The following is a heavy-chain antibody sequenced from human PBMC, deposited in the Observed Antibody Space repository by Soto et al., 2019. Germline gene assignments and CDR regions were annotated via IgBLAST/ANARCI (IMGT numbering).Heavy chain of an antibody. D-gene: IGHD5-12*01. Sequence: QVQLVESGGGVVQPGRSLRLSSAASGFTFSSYAMHWVRQAPGKGLEWVAVISYDGSNKYYADSVKGRFTISRDNSKNTLYLQMNSLRAEDTAVYYCARVLVATSMDVWGQGTTVTVSS. V-gene: IGHV3-30-3*01. CDR2: ISYDGSNK. CDR1: GFTFSSYA. CDR3: ARVLVATSMDV. J-gene: IGHJ6*02.